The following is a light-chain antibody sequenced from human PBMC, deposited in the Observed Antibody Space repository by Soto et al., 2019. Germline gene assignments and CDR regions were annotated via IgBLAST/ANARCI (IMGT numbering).Light chain of an antibody. CDR2: GAS. J-gene: IGKJ2*01. CDR3: QQYNDWPYT. V-gene: IGKV3-15*01. Sequence: EIVMTQSPAALSVSPGERATLSCRASQSVSSNLAWYQQKPGLAPRLLIYGASTRATGIPARFSGSGSGTEFTLTISSLQSEDFAVYYGQQYNDWPYTCGQGTKLEIK. CDR1: QSVSSN.